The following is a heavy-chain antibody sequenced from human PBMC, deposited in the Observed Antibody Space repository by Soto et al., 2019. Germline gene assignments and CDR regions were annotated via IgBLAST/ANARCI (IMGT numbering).Heavy chain of an antibody. V-gene: IGHV4-59*08. Sequence: SETLSLTCTVSGGSISSYYWSWIRQPPGKGLEWIGYIYYSGSTNYNPSLKSRVTISVDTSKNQFSLKLNSMTAADTAVYYCALYNYGWGSTYFDYCGQGSLVTVSS. J-gene: IGHJ4*02. CDR1: GGSISSYY. D-gene: IGHD3-16*01. CDR2: IYYSGST. CDR3: ALYNYGWGSTYFDY.